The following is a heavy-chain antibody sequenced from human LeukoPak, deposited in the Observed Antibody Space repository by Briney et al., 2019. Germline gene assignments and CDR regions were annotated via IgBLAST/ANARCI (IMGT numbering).Heavy chain of an antibody. V-gene: IGHV1-24*01. Sequence: ASVKVSCKVSGYTLTELSMHGVRQAPGKGLEWMGGFDLEDGETIYAQKFQGRVTMTEDTSTDTAYMELSSLRSEDTAAYYCATSTLYYYDSSGDHTIDYWGQGTLVTVSS. CDR2: FDLEDGET. D-gene: IGHD3-22*01. CDR3: ATSTLYYYDSSGDHTIDY. CDR1: GYTLTELS. J-gene: IGHJ4*02.